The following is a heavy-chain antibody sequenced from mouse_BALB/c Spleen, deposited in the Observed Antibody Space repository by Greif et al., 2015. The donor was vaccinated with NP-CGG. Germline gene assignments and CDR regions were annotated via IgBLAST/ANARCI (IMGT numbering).Heavy chain of an antibody. D-gene: IGHD1-2*01. V-gene: IGHV14-1*02. J-gene: IGHJ3*01. CDR2: IDPENGNT. Sequence: EVQLQQSGAELVRPGALVKLSCKASGFNIKDYYMHWVKQRPEQGLEWIGWIDPENGNTIYDPKFQGKASITADTSSNTAYLQLSSLTSEDTAVYYCAPITTAFAYWGQGTLVTVSA. CDR1: GFNIKDYY. CDR3: APITTAFAY.